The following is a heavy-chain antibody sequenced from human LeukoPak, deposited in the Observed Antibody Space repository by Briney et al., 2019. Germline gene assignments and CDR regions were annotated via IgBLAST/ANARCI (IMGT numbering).Heavy chain of an antibody. CDR1: GDSISSRNW. CDR3: ARSAGWWSLDY. J-gene: IGHJ4*02. V-gene: IGHV4-4*02. Sequence: SETLSLTCAVSGDSISSRNWWNWVRQSPGKGLDWVGEISHGGITKYNPSLKNRVTISKDNSRNEFSLKLNSVTAADTAVYFCARSAGWWSLDYWGQGALVTVSA. CDR2: ISHGGIT. D-gene: IGHD2-8*02.